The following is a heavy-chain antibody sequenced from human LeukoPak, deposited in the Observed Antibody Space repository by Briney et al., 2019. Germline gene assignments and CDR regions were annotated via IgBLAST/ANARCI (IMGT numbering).Heavy chain of an antibody. CDR2: ISGGGGGT. CDR1: GCTVSRYA. CDR3: AKDLDSGTHAACFQH. Sequence: GGSLRLSRAASGCTVSRYAMRWGSEAPGTGLEGVSGISGGGGGTYCADSVKGRFTISRDNSNYTLYLQRSSLRAEDTAVYYCAKDLDSGTHAACFQHCGQGTLGTVSS. J-gene: IGHJ1*01. D-gene: IGHD1-26*01. V-gene: IGHV3-23*01.